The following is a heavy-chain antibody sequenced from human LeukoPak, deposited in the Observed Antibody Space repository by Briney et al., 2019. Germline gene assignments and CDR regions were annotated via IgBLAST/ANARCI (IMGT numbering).Heavy chain of an antibody. V-gene: IGHV4-39*01. CDR3: ARTPPPQLVLGIDY. CDR2: IYYSGST. D-gene: IGHD6-13*01. CDR1: GDSISSSSYY. J-gene: IGHJ4*02. Sequence: SETLSLTCTVSGDSISSSSYYWGWIRQPPGKGLEWIGSIYYSGSTYYNPSLKSRVTTSVDTSKNQFSLKLSSVTAADTAVYYCARTPPPQLVLGIDYWGQGTLVTVS.